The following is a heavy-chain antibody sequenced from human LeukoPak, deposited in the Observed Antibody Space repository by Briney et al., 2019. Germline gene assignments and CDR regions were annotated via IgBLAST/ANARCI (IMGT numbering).Heavy chain of an antibody. CDR3: ARHVGYGDSLGLIRTLFGFDP. Sequence: SETLSLTCRVYGGSFSGYYWTWIRQPLGKGLECIGEISHIGSTNYIPSLKSRVSISVDTSTNQFSLRLTSVTAADTAVYYCARHVGYGDSLGLIRTLFGFDPWGQGTLVTVSS. V-gene: IGHV4-34*01. CDR2: ISHIGST. D-gene: IGHD4-17*01. CDR1: GGSFSGYY. J-gene: IGHJ5*02.